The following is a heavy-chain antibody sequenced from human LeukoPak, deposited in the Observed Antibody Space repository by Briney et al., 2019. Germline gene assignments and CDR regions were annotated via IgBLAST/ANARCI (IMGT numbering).Heavy chain of an antibody. Sequence: GGSLRLSCAASGFTFSDYYMSWIRQAPGKGLEWVLYIGNSGSTIYYADAVKGRFTISRDNAKNSLYPQMNSLRVEDTAVYYCARGYGDDGIDFYYMDVWGKGTTVTVSS. V-gene: IGHV3-11*01. CDR2: IGNSGSTI. CDR3: ARGYGDDGIDFYYMDV. J-gene: IGHJ6*03. D-gene: IGHD4-17*01. CDR1: GFTFSDYY.